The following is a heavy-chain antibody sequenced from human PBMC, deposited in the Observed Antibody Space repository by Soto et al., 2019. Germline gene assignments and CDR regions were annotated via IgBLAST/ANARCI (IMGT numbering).Heavy chain of an antibody. V-gene: IGHV3-49*03. D-gene: IGHD2-15*01. J-gene: IGHJ1*01. CDR1: GFTFGDYA. CDR2: IRSKAYGGTT. Sequence: GALRLSCTASGFTFGDYAMSWFRQAPGKGLEWVGFIRSKAYGGTTEYAASVKGRFTISRDDSKSIAYLQMNSLKTEDTAVYYCTRVDCSGGSCYLAEYLQHSGQGTLVTVFS. CDR3: TRVDCSGGSCYLAEYLQH.